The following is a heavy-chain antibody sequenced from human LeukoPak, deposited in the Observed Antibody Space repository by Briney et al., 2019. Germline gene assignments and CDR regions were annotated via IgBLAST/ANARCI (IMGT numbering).Heavy chain of an antibody. V-gene: IGHV1-18*01. D-gene: IGHD2-15*01. CDR3: ARDRLRLGYERTNWFDP. CDR1: GYTFTTYG. Sequence: GASVKVSCKASGYTFTTYGISWVRQAPGQGLEWMGRISTYNGDTNYAQKFQGRVTMTRDTSINTAYMELRSLRSDDTAVYSCARDRLRLGYERTNWFDPWGQGTLVTVSS. CDR2: ISTYNGDT. J-gene: IGHJ5*02.